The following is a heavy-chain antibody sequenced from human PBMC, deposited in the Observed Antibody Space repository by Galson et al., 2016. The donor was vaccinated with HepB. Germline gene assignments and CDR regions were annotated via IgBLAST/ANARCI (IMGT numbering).Heavy chain of an antibody. Sequence: SLRLSCAASGFTFRRYGMHWVRLTPGVGLEWVAAVSDDGNNKEYGDSVRGRFTISRDNSQNTVSLEMNSLRVEDKAVYYCAKDIRAQFEAGTIWGRGTLVTVSS. CDR3: AKDIRAQFEAGTI. J-gene: IGHJ4*02. CDR2: VSDDGNNK. CDR1: GFTFRRYG. V-gene: IGHV3-30*18. D-gene: IGHD1-1*01.